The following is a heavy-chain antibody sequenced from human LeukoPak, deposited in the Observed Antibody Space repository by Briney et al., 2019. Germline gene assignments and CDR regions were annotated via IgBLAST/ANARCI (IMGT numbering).Heavy chain of an antibody. CDR2: ITGSGRTT. Sequence: GGSLRLSCAASGFTFATYAMSWVRQAPGKGLKWVSGITGSGRTTYYADSVKGRFTISRDNSKNTLYLQMNSRRAEDTAVYYCAKSMVRGVTPYWGQGTLVTVSS. V-gene: IGHV3-23*01. J-gene: IGHJ4*02. CDR3: AKSMVRGVTPY. D-gene: IGHD3-10*01. CDR1: GFTFATYA.